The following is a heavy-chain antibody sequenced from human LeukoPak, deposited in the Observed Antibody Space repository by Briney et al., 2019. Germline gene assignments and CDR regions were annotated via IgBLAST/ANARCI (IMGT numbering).Heavy chain of an antibody. D-gene: IGHD3-10*01. Sequence: ASVKVSCKASGYTFTSYDINWVRQAPGQGLEWMGLINPRDGSTTYAQRFQGRVTMTRETSTSTVYMDLSNLRSDDTAVYYCAKSYGSGRAHDFWGQGTLVTVSS. CDR1: GYTFTSYD. CDR3: AKSYGSGRAHDF. CDR2: INPRDGST. J-gene: IGHJ4*02. V-gene: IGHV1-46*01.